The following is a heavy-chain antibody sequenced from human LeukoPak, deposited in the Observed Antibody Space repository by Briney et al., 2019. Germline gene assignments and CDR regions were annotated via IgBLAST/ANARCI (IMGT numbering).Heavy chain of an antibody. D-gene: IGHD2-2*01. V-gene: IGHV4-4*07. Sequence: SETLSLTCTISGGSISTYYWSWIRLPAGKGLEWIGRMYTSGTTYYNPSLKSRVSMSLDTSKDQFSLKVSSVTAADTAIYYCAREDHQLVSGDFYYYMNVWGKGTTVTVSS. J-gene: IGHJ6*03. CDR2: MYTSGTT. CDR3: AREDHQLVSGDFYYYMNV. CDR1: GGSISTYY.